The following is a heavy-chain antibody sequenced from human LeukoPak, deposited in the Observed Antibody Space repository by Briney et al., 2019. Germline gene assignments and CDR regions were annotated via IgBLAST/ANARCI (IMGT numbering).Heavy chain of an antibody. CDR2: IHYSGST. CDR3: ARTFWGTYIDY. V-gene: IGHV4-59*01. CDR1: GGSLNSFY. Sequence: SETLSLTCTVSGGSLNSFYWSWLRPPPGKGLEWIGHIHYSGSTNYNPSLKSRVAISLDTSNNQFSLKLSSVTAADTAVYYCARTFWGTYIDYWGQGTLVTVSS. J-gene: IGHJ4*02. D-gene: IGHD3-16*01.